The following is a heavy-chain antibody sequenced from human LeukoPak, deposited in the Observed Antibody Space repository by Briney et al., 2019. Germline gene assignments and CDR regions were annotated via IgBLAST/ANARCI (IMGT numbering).Heavy chain of an antibody. V-gene: IGHV1-18*01. CDR2: ISAYNGNT. CDR1: GYTFTSYG. CDR3: ARERPNSSSWYARWFDP. J-gene: IGHJ5*02. D-gene: IGHD6-13*01. Sequence: ASVKVSCKASGYTFTSYGISWVRQAPGQGLEWMGWISAYNGNTKYSQKLQGRVTMTTDTSTSTAYMELRSLRSDDTAVYYCARERPNSSSWYARWFDPWGQGTLVTVSS.